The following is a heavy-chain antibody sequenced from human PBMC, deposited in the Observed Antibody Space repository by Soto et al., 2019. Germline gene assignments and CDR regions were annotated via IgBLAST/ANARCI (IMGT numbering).Heavy chain of an antibody. D-gene: IGHD6-19*01. J-gene: IGHJ6*02. Sequence: SETLSLTCIVSGGSISSHYWSWIRQPPGKGLEWIGYIFDNRNTNYNPSLRSRVSMSVDTSKNQFSLMLRSVSAADTAVYYCARSVAVSADYFYYGLDVWGHGTTVTVS. V-gene: IGHV4-59*11. CDR1: GGSISSHY. CDR2: IFDNRNT. CDR3: ARSVAVSADYFYYGLDV.